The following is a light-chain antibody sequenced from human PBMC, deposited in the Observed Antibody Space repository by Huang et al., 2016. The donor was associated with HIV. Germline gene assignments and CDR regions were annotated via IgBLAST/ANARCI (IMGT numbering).Light chain of an antibody. Sequence: EIVLTQSPATLSLSPGERATLSCRASQNVSSYLAWYQQKPGQAPRFLIYDASNRATGIPAMFSGTGSRTDFTRTISSLEPEDFAVYYCQQRSNWPPGLYSFGQGTKLEIK. CDR3: QQRSNWPPGLYS. CDR2: DAS. V-gene: IGKV3-11*01. J-gene: IGKJ2*01. CDR1: QNVSSY.